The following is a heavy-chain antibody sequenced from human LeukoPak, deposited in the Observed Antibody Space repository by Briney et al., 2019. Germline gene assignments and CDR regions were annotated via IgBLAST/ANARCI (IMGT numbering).Heavy chain of an antibody. CDR1: GFPFSVFS. J-gene: IGHJ4*02. D-gene: IGHD3-22*01. CDR3: ATHGDSSGYYSDS. CDR2: ISGNSQYI. V-gene: IGHV3-21*01. Sequence: GGSLRLSCATSGFPFSVFSMNWVRQAPGKGLEWVSSISGNSQYIVYADSLRGRFTISRDNAESSLYLQINSLSAEDTAVYYCATHGDSSGYYSDSWGQGTLVTVSS.